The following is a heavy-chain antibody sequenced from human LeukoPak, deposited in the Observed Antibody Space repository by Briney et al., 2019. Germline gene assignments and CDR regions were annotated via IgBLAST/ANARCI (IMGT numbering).Heavy chain of an antibody. D-gene: IGHD4-23*01. CDR2: INPNSGGT. J-gene: IGHJ4*02. Sequence: ASVTVSCTASGYTFTGYYMHWVRQAPGQGLEWMGWINPNSGGTNYAQKFQGRVTMTRGTSTSTAYMELSRLRSDDTAVYYCARELYGGNSVDYWGQGTLVTVSS. CDR3: ARELYGGNSVDY. V-gene: IGHV1-2*02. CDR1: GYTFTGYY.